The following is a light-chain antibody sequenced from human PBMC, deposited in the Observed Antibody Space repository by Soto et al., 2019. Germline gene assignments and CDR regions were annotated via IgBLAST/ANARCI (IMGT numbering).Light chain of an antibody. J-gene: IGLJ1*01. CDR2: DVS. V-gene: IGLV2-14*01. Sequence: QSVLTQPASVSGSPGQSITISCTGTSSDVGGYNYVSWYQQNPGKAPKLMIYDVSNRPSGVSNRFSGSKSGNTASLTISGLQVEDGADYYCSSLTTTSTLVFGTGTKVTVL. CDR3: SSLTTTSTLV. CDR1: SSDVGGYNY.